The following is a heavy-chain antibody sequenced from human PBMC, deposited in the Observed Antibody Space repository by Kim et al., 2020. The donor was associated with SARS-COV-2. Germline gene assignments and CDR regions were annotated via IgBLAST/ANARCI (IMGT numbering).Heavy chain of an antibody. Sequence: SVKVSCKASGGTFSSYAISWVRQAPGQGLEWMGRIIPILGIANYAQKFQGRVTITADKSTSTAYMGLSSLRSEDTAVYYCARAGCGGDCYSPEPYDYYGMDVWGQGTTVTVSS. V-gene: IGHV1-69*04. J-gene: IGHJ6*02. D-gene: IGHD2-21*02. CDR2: IIPILGIA. CDR3: ARAGCGGDCYSPEPYDYYGMDV. CDR1: GGTFSSYA.